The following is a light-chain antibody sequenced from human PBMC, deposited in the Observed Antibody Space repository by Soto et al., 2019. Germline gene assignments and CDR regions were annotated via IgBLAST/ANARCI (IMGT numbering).Light chain of an antibody. Sequence: IQITQSPSSLSASVGDRVSITCRASQSISSYLNWYQQKPGKAPKLLIYAASSLQSGVPSRFSGSGSGTDFTLTISSLQPEDFATYYCQQSYSTLSTFGQGTRLEIK. J-gene: IGKJ5*01. CDR3: QQSYSTLST. CDR2: AAS. CDR1: QSISSY. V-gene: IGKV1-39*01.